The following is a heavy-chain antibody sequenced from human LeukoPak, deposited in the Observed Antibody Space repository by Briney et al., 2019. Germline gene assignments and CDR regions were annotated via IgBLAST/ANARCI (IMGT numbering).Heavy chain of an antibody. D-gene: IGHD6-19*01. CDR1: GDSVFSYSAA. CDR3: ARDHGSGWYSYIDD. J-gene: IGHJ4*02. Sequence: SQTVSLTCAFSGDSVFSYSAAGNWITQSPSRGLGWLVRTYYRSKLYYDYAVSVKSRIPINPDTSKNQFSLQWNSGTPEDTAVYYCARDHGSGWYSYIDDWGQGTLVTVSS. CDR2: TYYRSKLYY. V-gene: IGHV6-1*01.